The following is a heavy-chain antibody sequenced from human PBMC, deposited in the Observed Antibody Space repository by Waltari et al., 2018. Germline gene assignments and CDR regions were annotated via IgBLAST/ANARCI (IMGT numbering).Heavy chain of an antibody. CDR1: GGSISSYY. D-gene: IGHD3-10*01. J-gene: IGHJ5*02. CDR2: IYYSGST. CDR3: ARDGYGSGSSNWFDP. Sequence: QVQLQESGPGLVKPSETLSLTCTVSGGSISSYYWSWIRQPPGKGLEWIGYIYYSGSTNYNPACKSRVTISVDTSKNQFSLKLSSVTAADTAVYYCARDGYGSGSSNWFDPWGQGTLVTVSS. V-gene: IGHV4-59*01.